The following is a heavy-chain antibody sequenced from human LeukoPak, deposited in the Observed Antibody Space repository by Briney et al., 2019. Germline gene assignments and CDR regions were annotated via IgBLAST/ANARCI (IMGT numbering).Heavy chain of an antibody. CDR2: ISYDGSKK. V-gene: IGHV3-30*03. Sequence: GGSLRLSCAASGFTFSSYGMHWVRQAPGKGLEWVAVISYDGSKKYYADSVKGRFTISRDNPKNTMYLQVSSLRTEDTAVYYCATHMSVTGTLFDYWGQGTLVTVSS. D-gene: IGHD6-19*01. CDR3: ATHMSVTGTLFDY. J-gene: IGHJ4*02. CDR1: GFTFSSYG.